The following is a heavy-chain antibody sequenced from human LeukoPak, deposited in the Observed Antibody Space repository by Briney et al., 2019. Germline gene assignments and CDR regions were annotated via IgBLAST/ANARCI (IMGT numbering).Heavy chain of an antibody. V-gene: IGHV3-9*01. Sequence: GGSLRLSCVASGFTFDNHAMHWVRQSPGKGLEGVSGISWDSGSIVYADSVRVRFTISRDNAKNSLYLQIDRPRPEDTALYSCARGEEVVPPLYGMDVWGQGTPVTVSS. CDR3: ARGEEVVPPLYGMDV. CDR1: GFTFDNHA. D-gene: IGHD2-2*01. J-gene: IGHJ6*02. CDR2: ISWDSGSI.